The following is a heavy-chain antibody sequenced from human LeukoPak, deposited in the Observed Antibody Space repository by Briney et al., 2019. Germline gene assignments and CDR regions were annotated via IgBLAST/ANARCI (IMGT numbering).Heavy chain of an antibody. D-gene: IGHD3-3*01. Sequence: SETLSLTCAVYGGSFSGYYWSWIRQPPGEGLEWIGEINHSGSTNYNPSLKSRVTISVDTSKNQFSLKLSSVTAADTAVYYCARGLRFLEWLFDYWGQGTLVTVSS. CDR1: GGSFSGYY. J-gene: IGHJ4*02. CDR2: INHSGST. V-gene: IGHV4-34*01. CDR3: ARGLRFLEWLFDY.